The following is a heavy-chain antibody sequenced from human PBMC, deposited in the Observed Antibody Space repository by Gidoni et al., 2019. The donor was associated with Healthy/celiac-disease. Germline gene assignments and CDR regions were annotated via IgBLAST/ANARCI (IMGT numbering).Heavy chain of an antibody. D-gene: IGHD2-2*01. CDR1: AFSLSHSRMG. CDR3: ARIPAQLDRGYSYGMDV. Sequence: QVTLKESGPVLVNPTETLTLTCTVSAFSLSHSRMGVSWIRQPPGKALEWLAHICSNNEKTYSTSLKSRLTISKDTSKSQVVLTMANMDPVDTATCYCARIPAQLDRGYSYGMDVWGQGTTVTVSS. V-gene: IGHV2-26*01. J-gene: IGHJ6*02. CDR2: ICSNNEK.